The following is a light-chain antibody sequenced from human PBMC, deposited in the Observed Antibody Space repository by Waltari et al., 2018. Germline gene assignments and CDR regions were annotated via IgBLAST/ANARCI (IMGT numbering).Light chain of an antibody. CDR1: QNINNY. V-gene: IGKV3-20*01. CDR2: DAS. J-gene: IGKJ1*01. Sequence: EIMLTQSPGTLSLSTGERATLSCRASQNINNYLAWYQHKPGQAPRLLIYDASSRATGIPDRFSGSGSGTDFSLTISRLEPEDFAVYYCQKYGSLPATFGQGTKVEIK. CDR3: QKYGSLPAT.